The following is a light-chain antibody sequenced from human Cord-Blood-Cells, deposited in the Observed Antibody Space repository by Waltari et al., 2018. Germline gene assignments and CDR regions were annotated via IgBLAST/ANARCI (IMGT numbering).Light chain of an antibody. J-gene: IGKJ5*01. V-gene: IGKV3-11*01. CDR2: DAS. CDR1: QSVSRY. Sequence: IVLTQSPATLSLSPGERATLSCRASQSVSRYLAWYQQKPGQAPRLLIYDASNRATGIPARFSGSGSGTDFTLNISSLEPEDFAVYYCQQRSNWPPTFGQGTRLEIK. CDR3: QQRSNWPPT.